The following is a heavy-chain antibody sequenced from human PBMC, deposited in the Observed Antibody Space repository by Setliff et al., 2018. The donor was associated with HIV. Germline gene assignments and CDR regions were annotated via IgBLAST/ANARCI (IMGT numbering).Heavy chain of an antibody. J-gene: IGHJ6*04. Sequence: SETLSLTCTVSGGSISSGGYYWSWIRQQPGKGLAWIGYIYYSGSTYYNPSSKSRVSTSVDTSKNQFSLKRSSVAAADRGVYYCARSRLTWEIDFWGKGTTVTVSS. CDR2: IYYSGST. CDR3: ARSRLTWEIDF. V-gene: IGHV4-31*03. CDR1: GGSISSGGYY. D-gene: IGHD1-26*01.